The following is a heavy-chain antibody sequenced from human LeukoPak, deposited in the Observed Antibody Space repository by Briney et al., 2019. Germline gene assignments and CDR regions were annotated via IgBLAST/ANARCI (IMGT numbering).Heavy chain of an antibody. J-gene: IGHJ4*02. Sequence: GALRLSCAASGFTFSSYSMNWVRQAPGEGPEWVSIISSGSSAIFSADALKGRFTISRDDAKNLLYLDMNSLRAEDTAVYYCARGHTAVTRHFDFWGQGTLVTVSS. CDR1: GFTFSSYS. CDR2: ISSGSSAI. CDR3: ARGHTAVTRHFDF. D-gene: IGHD4-17*01. V-gene: IGHV3-21*01.